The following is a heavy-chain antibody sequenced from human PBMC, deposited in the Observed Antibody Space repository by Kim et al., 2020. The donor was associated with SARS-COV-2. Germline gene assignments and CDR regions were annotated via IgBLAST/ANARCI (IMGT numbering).Heavy chain of an antibody. Sequence: AASVKGRFTISRDDSKNTAYLQMNRLKTEDTAVYYCTTYCSSTSCPAVVDYWGQGTLVTVSS. J-gene: IGHJ4*02. D-gene: IGHD2-2*01. CDR3: TTYCSSTSCPAVVDY. V-gene: IGHV3-73*01.